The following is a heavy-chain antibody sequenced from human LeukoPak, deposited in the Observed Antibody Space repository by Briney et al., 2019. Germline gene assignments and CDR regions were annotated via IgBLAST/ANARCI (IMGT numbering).Heavy chain of an antibody. CDR2: VIPIFGTA. CDR3: ARDPLVYGDAVEYFQH. Sequence: GXSVKVSCKASGGTFSSYAISWVRQAPGQGLEWMGRVIPIFGTANYAQKFQGRVTITTDESTSTAYMELSSLRSEDTAVYYCARDPLVYGDAVEYFQHWGQGTLVTVSS. CDR1: GGTFSSYA. D-gene: IGHD4-17*01. V-gene: IGHV1-69*05. J-gene: IGHJ1*01.